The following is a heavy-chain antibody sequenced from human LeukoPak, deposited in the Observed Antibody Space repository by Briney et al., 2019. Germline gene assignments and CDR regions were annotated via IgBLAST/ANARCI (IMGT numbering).Heavy chain of an antibody. CDR2: INAGNGNT. D-gene: IGHD2-2*01. CDR3: ARANFLYCSSSTCLFDY. J-gene: IGHJ4*02. Sequence: ASVKVSCKTSGYTFTSYAMHWVRQAPGQRLEWMGWINAGNGNTKYSQKFQGRVTITSDTSASTAYMELSSLRSDDTAVYYCARANFLYCSSSTCLFDYWGQGTLVTVSS. V-gene: IGHV1-3*01. CDR1: GYTFTSYA.